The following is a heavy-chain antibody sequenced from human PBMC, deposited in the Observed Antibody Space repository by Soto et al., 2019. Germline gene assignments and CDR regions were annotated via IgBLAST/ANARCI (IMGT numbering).Heavy chain of an antibody. V-gene: IGHV3-7*05. D-gene: IGHD3-3*01. CDR1: GFTFSSNW. CDR3: ARGRKVRDFWSGYHLIHFDY. CDR2: IMPHGSGT. Sequence: PGGSVRPSCTGSGFTFSSNWMHWVRQAPGQGLEWVANIMPHGSGTNYVDSVKGRFTISRDSAENSLYLQMNSLRSEDTAVYYCARGRKVRDFWSGYHLIHFDYWGQGTLVTVSS. J-gene: IGHJ4*02.